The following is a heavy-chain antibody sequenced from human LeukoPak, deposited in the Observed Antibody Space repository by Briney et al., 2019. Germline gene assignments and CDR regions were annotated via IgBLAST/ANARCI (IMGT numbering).Heavy chain of an antibody. Sequence: SETLSLTCAVYGGSFSGYYWSWIRQPPGKGLEWIGEINHSGSTNYNPSLKSRVTISVDTSKNQFSLRLSSVTAADTAVYYCARVNPGLRYFGYWGQGTLVTVSS. V-gene: IGHV4-34*01. CDR3: ARVNPGLRYFGY. CDR1: GGSFSGYY. J-gene: IGHJ4*02. D-gene: IGHD3-9*01. CDR2: INHSGST.